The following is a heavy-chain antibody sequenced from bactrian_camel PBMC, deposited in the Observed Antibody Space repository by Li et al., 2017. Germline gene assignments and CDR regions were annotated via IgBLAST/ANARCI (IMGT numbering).Heavy chain of an antibody. Sequence: HVQLVESGGNSVQTGGSLRLSCEVSGSTDSIRYMAWFRQAPGKGREGLISISTINGRTYTADSVRGRFTISLDNAKNTLYLQMNSLEPEDTAMYYCAASTQRRVLGGPLRQDRYNVWGQGTQVTVS. CDR3: AASTQRRVLGGPLRQDRYNV. J-gene: IGHJ4*01. V-gene: IGHV3-2*01. D-gene: IGHD2*01. CDR1: GSTDSIRY. CDR2: ISTINGRT.